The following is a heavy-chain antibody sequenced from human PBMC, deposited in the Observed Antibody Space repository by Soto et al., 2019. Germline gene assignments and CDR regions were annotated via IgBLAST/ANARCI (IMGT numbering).Heavy chain of an antibody. CDR3: AKEWVYDSSGWSFDY. V-gene: IGHV3-30*18. D-gene: IGHD3-22*01. CDR1: GFTFSNYA. Sequence: GGSLRLSCAASGFTFSNYAMHWVRQAPGKGLEWVAVISYDGSNKYYADSVKGRFTISRDNSKNTLYLQMNSLRAEDTAVYYCAKEWVYDSSGWSFDYWGQGTLVTVSS. J-gene: IGHJ4*02. CDR2: ISYDGSNK.